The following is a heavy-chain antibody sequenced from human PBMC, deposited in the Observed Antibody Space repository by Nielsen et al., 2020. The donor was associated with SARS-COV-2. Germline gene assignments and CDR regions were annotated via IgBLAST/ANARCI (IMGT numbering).Heavy chain of an antibody. V-gene: IGHV3-23*01. CDR2: ISGSGGST. Sequence: GESLKISCAASGFTFSNFPMSWVRQAPGKGLEWVSTISGSGGSTHYADSVKGRFTISRDSAKNSVFLQMNSLRAEDTAVYYCARGGYCTAGTCYHDYWGRGTLVTVSS. J-gene: IGHJ4*02. D-gene: IGHD2-15*01. CDR3: ARGGYCTAGTCYHDY. CDR1: GFTFSNFP.